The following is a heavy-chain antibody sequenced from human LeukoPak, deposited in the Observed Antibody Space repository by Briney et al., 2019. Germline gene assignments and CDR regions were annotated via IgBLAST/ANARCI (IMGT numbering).Heavy chain of an antibody. J-gene: IGHJ5*02. V-gene: IGHV1-2*02. CDR1: GYTFTSYG. D-gene: IGHD2-15*01. CDR2: INPNIGDT. Sequence: ASVKVSCKASGYTFTSYGISWVRQAPGQGLEWMGWINPNIGDTNYAQKFQGRVTMTRDTSLSTVYMELRRLSYDDTAAYYCARGPLEYCSGGTCYSGRNWFDPWGQGTLVTASS. CDR3: ARGPLEYCSGGTCYSGRNWFDP.